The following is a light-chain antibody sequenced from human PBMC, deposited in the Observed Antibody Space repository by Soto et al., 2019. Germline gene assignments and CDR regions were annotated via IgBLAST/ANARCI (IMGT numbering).Light chain of an antibody. CDR2: DAS. CDR3: QQSSNWPWT. Sequence: EIVLTQSPATLSLSPGERGTLSCRASQSVSSYLAWYQQKRGQAPRLLIYDASNRATGIPARFSGSGSGTDFILTISSLETEDFEVYYCQQSSNWPWTFGQGTKVDIK. V-gene: IGKV3-11*01. CDR1: QSVSSY. J-gene: IGKJ1*01.